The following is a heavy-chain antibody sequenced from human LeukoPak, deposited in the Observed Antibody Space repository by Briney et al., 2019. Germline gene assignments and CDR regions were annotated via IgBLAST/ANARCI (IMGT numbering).Heavy chain of an antibody. Sequence: SETLSLTCTVSGGSVGSDKYHWSWIRQPAGKALEWIVRVYLKGTTNYNPSLEGRVTISVDTSKNQFSLNLNSVTDTDTATYYCARGVIIINWFDSWGQGARVTVSS. CDR2: VYLKGTT. J-gene: IGHJ5*01. D-gene: IGHD3-10*01. CDR3: ARGVIIINWFDS. CDR1: GGSVGSDKYH. V-gene: IGHV4-61*02.